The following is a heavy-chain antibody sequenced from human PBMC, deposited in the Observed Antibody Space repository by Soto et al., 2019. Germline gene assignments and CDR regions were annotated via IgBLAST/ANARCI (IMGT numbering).Heavy chain of an antibody. CDR1: GGSFSGYY. V-gene: IGHV4-34*01. CDR2: VDQSGST. J-gene: IGHJ4*02. CDR3: ARDRQRGYCTGGSCYSYFDY. D-gene: IGHD2-15*01. Sequence: SETLSLTCGIYGGSFSGYYWSWIRQPPGMGLEWIGEVDQSGSTNYNPSLKSRVIISGDTSKNQFSLKLNSVTAADTAVYYCARDRQRGYCTGGSCYSYFDYWGQGALVTVSS.